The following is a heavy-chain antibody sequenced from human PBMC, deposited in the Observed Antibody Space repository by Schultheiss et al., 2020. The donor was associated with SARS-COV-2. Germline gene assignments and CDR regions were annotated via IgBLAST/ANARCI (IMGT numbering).Heavy chain of an antibody. CDR2: IYHSGST. V-gene: IGHV4-39*07. CDR1: GGSISSSSYY. Sequence: GSLRLSCTVSGGSISSSSYYWGWIRQPPGKGLEWIGEIYHSGSTNYNPSLKSRVTISVDTSKNQFSLKLSSVTAADTAVYYCASNSGTTGDRRYYYGMDVWGQGTTVTVSS. CDR3: ASNSGTTGDRRYYYGMDV. J-gene: IGHJ6*02. D-gene: IGHD2/OR15-2a*01.